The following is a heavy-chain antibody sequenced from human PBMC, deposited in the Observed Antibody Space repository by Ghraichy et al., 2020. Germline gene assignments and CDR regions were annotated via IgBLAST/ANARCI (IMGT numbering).Heavy chain of an antibody. J-gene: IGHJ4*02. CDR2: INHTGTS. D-gene: IGHD2-15*01. V-gene: IGHV4-34*01. CDR3: ARHRRVGAADY. Sequence: SETLSLTCAVSGGPFNNYYWTWIRQSPEKGLEWIGEINHTGTSNSNPSLNTRVNISIDTSKKQFSLRLTSVTAADTAVYYCARHRRVGAADYWGQGILVTVSS. CDR1: GGPFNNYY.